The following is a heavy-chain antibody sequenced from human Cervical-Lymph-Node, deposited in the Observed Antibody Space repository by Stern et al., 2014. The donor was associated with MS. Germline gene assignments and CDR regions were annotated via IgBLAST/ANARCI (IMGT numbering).Heavy chain of an antibody. CDR2: ISAYNGNT. Sequence: QVQLVQSGAEVKKPGASVKVSCKASGYTFTSYGISWVRQAPGQGLEWMGWISAYNGNTKYAKKLQGRGTMPTNTSTSTAYMELRSLRSDDTAVYYCARRYYGSGSPSYYYYGMDVWGQGTTVTVSS. CDR1: GYTFTSYG. V-gene: IGHV1-18*01. CDR3: ARRYYGSGSPSYYYYGMDV. D-gene: IGHD3-10*01. J-gene: IGHJ6*02.